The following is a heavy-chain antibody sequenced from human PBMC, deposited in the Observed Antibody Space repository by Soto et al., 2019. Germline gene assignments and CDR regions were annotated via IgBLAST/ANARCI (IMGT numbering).Heavy chain of an antibody. CDR2: IWYDGSNK. V-gene: IGHV3-33*01. J-gene: IGHJ6*02. D-gene: IGHD4-17*01. Sequence: GGSLRLSCAASGFTFSSYGMHWVRQAPGKGLEWVAVIWYDGSNKYYADSVKGRFTISRDNSKNTLYLQMNSLRAEDTALYYCGTSAVTTDYYYGMDVWGQGTTVTVSS. CDR3: GTSAVTTDYYYGMDV. CDR1: GFTFSSYG.